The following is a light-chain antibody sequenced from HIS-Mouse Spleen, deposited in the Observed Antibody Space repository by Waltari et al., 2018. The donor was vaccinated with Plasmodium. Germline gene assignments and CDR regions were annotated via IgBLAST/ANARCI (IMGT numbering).Light chain of an antibody. CDR3: QSADSSGTYRV. V-gene: IGLV3-25*03. J-gene: IGLJ2*01. Sequence: SYELTQPPSVSVSPGQTARITCSGDALPKQYAYWYQQKPGQAPVLVIYKDSERPSGIPERFAGSSSGTTVTLNIRGVQAEDEADYYCQSADSSGTYRVFGGGTKLTVL. CDR2: KDS. CDR1: ALPKQY.